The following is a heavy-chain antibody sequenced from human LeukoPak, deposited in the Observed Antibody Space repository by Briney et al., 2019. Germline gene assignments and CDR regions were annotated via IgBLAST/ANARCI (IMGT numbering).Heavy chain of an antibody. J-gene: IGHJ4*02. V-gene: IGHV3-30-3*01. CDR3: AQDFWDFRDC. D-gene: IGHD3-3*01. CDR1: GFTFSSYA. Sequence: GGSLRLSCAASGFTFSSYAMHWVRQAPGKGLEWVAVISYDGSNKYYADSVKGRFTISRDNSKNTLGLQMSRLRREDTAVYYCAQDFWDFRDCWGQGTLVTVSS. CDR2: ISYDGSNK.